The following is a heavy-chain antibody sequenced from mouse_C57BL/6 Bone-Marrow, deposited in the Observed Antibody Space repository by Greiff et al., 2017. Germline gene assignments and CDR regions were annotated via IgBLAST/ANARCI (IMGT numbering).Heavy chain of an antibody. CDR3: TTGGYDYGWFAY. D-gene: IGHD2-4*01. V-gene: IGHV14-4*01. Sequence: DVQLQESGAELVRPGASVKLSCTASGFNIKDDYMHWVKQRPEQGLEWIGWIDPENGDTEYASKFQGKATITADTSSNTAYLQLSSLTSEDTAVYYCTTGGYDYGWFAYWGQGTLVTVSA. J-gene: IGHJ3*01. CDR1: GFNIKDDY. CDR2: IDPENGDT.